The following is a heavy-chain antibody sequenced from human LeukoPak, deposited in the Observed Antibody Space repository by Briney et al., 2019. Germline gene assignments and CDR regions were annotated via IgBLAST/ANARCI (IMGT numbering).Heavy chain of an antibody. D-gene: IGHD3-22*01. CDR1: GFTFTNYD. CDR2: MNPINGNT. Sequence: ASVKVSCKATGFTFTNYDINWVRQATGQGLEWMGWMNPINGNTGYAQKFQGRVTMTRDTSTSTVYMELSSLRSEDTAVYYCARGGGTYYYDSSGYPGDYWGQGTLVTVSS. J-gene: IGHJ4*02. V-gene: IGHV1-8*01. CDR3: ARGGGTYYYDSSGYPGDY.